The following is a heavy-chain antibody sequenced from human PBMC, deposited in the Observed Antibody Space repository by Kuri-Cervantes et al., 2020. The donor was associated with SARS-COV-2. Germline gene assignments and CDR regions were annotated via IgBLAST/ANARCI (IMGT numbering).Heavy chain of an antibody. V-gene: IGHV1-18*01. D-gene: IGHD1-26*01. CDR2: SSTYNGYT. Sequence: ASVKVSCKASGYTFNTYGISWVRQTPGQGLEWMGWSSTYNGYTNYEQKFQGRVTMTTDTSTSTAYMELRSLRSDDTAVYYCARVGATYFCGMNVWGQGTTVTVSS. CDR3: ARVGATYFCGMNV. CDR1: GYTFNTYG. J-gene: IGHJ6*02.